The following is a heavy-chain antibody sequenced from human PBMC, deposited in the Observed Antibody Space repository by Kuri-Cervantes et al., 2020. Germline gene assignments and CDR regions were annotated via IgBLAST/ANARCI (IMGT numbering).Heavy chain of an antibody. CDR1: GFTFSSYW. V-gene: IGHV3-7*01. CDR2: IKQDGSEK. Sequence: GESLKISCAASGFTFSSYWMSWVRQAPGKGLEWVANIKQDGSEKYYVDSVKGRFTISRNNAKNSLYLQMNSLRAEDTAVYYCARDLGGCDDYWGQGTLVTVSS. CDR3: ARDLGGCDDY. D-gene: IGHD5-12*01. J-gene: IGHJ4*02.